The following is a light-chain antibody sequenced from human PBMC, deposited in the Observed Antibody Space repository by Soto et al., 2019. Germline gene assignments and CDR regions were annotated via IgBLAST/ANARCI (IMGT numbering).Light chain of an antibody. Sequence: EIVVTQSPGTLSLSPGERATLSCRASQSVSSRSLAWYQQKPGQAPRLLISGASSRAAEIPDRFSGSGSGTEFTLTINRLEHEDFAVYYCQQYDSSTRTFGQGTQVDIK. CDR3: QQYDSSTRT. CDR2: GAS. CDR1: QSVSSRS. V-gene: IGKV3-20*01. J-gene: IGKJ1*01.